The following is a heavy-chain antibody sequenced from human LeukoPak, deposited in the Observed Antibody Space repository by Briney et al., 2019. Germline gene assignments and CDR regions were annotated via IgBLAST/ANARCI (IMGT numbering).Heavy chain of an antibody. J-gene: IGHJ3*02. V-gene: IGHV4-34*01. CDR3: ARITPAFDI. CDR2: INHSGST. CDR1: GGSFSGYY. Sequence: PSETLCLTCAVYGGSFSGYYWSWIRQPPGKGLEWIGEINHSGSTNYNPSLKSRVTISVDTSKNQFSLKLSSVTAADTAVYYCARITPAFDIWGQGTMVTVSS. D-gene: IGHD2-15*01.